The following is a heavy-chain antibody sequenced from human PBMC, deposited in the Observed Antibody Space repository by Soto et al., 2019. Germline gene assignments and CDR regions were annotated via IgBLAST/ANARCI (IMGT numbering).Heavy chain of an antibody. Sequence: EVQLVDSGGGLVQPGRSLRLSCTASGFTFGDYAMIWVRQAPGKGLEWVGYITSKTYGGTAEYAASVKGRFTISRDDSKSVVYLQRNSLKTGDRAIYHCTRLPPERRGYGGGGSGSPFAFWARGTRVTLPS. D-gene: IGHD2-15*01. CDR1: GFTFGDYA. V-gene: IGHV3-49*04. CDR3: TRLPPERRGYGGGGSGSPFAF. CDR2: ITSKTYGGTA. J-gene: IGHJ4*02.